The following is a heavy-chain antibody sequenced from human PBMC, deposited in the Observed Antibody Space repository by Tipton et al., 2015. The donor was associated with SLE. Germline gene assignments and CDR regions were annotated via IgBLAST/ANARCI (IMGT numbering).Heavy chain of an antibody. D-gene: IGHD2-15*01. V-gene: IGHV4-34*01. CDR2: INHSGST. Sequence: TLSLTCAVYGGSFSGYYWSWIRQPPGKGLEWIGEINHSGSTNYNPSLKSRVTISVDTSKNQFSLKLSSVTAADTAEYYCARGKDIVVARDAFDIWGQGTMVTVSS. CDR1: GGSFSGYY. J-gene: IGHJ3*02. CDR3: ARGKDIVVARDAFDI.